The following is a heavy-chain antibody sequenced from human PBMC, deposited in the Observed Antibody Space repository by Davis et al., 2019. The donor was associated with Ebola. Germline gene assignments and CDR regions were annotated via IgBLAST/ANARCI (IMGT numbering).Heavy chain of an antibody. CDR3: ARGGGHSYLYGMDV. V-gene: IGHV1-2*02. J-gene: IGHJ6*02. CDR2: INPNSGGT. Sequence: AASVKVSCKASGYTFTGYYMHWVRQAPGQGLEWMGWINPNSGGTNYAQKFQGRVTMTRDTSISTAYMELRRLRSDDTAVYYCARGGGHSYLYGMDVWGQGTTVTVSS. D-gene: IGHD5-18*01. CDR1: GYTFTGYY.